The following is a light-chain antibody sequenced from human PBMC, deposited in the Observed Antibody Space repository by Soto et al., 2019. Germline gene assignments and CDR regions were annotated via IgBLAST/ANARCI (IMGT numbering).Light chain of an antibody. CDR2: GAS. J-gene: IGKJ1*01. V-gene: IGKV3-15*01. Sequence: EVVMTQSPATLSVSPGERASLSCRASQSVSNNLAWYQQKPGQAPKLLVYGASTRATDIPPRFSGSGSGTEFTLAISSLQSEDFAIYYCQQYNDWPRTFGQGTK. CDR3: QQYNDWPRT. CDR1: QSVSNN.